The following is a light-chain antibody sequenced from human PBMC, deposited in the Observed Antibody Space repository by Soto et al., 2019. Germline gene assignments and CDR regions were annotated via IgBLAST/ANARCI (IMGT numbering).Light chain of an antibody. CDR3: QQRSNWPRT. V-gene: IGKV3D-20*02. J-gene: IGKJ1*01. Sequence: ELVVSLSPAALSVSPGESATLSCRASQSISSNKLAWYQQKPGQAPRLLIYDVSNRATDIPARFSGSGSGTDFTLTISSLEPEDLAVYYCQQRSNWPRTFGQGTKVDIK. CDR2: DVS. CDR1: QSISSNK.